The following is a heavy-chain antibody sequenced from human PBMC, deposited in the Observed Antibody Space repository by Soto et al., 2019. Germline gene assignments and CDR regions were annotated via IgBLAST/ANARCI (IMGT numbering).Heavy chain of an antibody. Sequence: PSETRSLTCSVSGASISTQSWNWIRQAPGKGLEWIGYLYYSGTTNYNPSLKSRVTISADTSKNQVSLELTSVTAADTAVYFCARGLSWSPYFESWGQGILVAVSS. CDR2: LYYSGTT. V-gene: IGHV4-59*11. CDR1: GASISTQS. D-gene: IGHD3-3*01. CDR3: ARGLSWSPYFES. J-gene: IGHJ4*02.